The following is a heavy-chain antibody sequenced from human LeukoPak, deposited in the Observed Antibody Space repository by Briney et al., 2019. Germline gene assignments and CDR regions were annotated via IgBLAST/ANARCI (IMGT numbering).Heavy chain of an antibody. D-gene: IGHD5-18*01. CDR1: GGSMTVNY. CDR2: VYYTGST. V-gene: IGHV4-59*01. J-gene: IGHJ4*02. CDR3: AGTVMSGYSYPFGY. Sequence: SETLSLTCTVAGGSMTVNYWNWIRQAPGKGPEWLASVYYTGSTRVTPSLKSRVTVSMNTAKNQFSLTLTSVTPADTAVYFCAGTVMSGYSYPFGYWGQGTLVTVSS.